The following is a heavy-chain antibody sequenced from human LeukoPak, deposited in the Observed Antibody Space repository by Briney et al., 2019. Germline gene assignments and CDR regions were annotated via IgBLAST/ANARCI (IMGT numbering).Heavy chain of an antibody. Sequence: PGGSLRLSCAASGFTFSSYAMHWVRQAPGKGLEWVAVISYDGTNKYYADSVKGRFTISRDNSKNTLYLQMNSLRAEGTAVYYCARGYSYDTGGYSDYWGQRTLVTVSS. CDR1: GFTFSSYA. D-gene: IGHD3-22*01. CDR3: ARGYSYDTGGYSDY. CDR2: ISYDGTNK. V-gene: IGHV3-30-3*01. J-gene: IGHJ4*02.